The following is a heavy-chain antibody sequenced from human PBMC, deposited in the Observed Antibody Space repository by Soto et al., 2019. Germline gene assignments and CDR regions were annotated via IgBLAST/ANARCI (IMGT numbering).Heavy chain of an antibody. V-gene: IGHV4-4*07. J-gene: IGHJ6*02. D-gene: IGHD1-26*01. CDR1: GGSISSYY. CDR3: AGQWEPRYYYYGMDV. Sequence: SETLSLTCTVSGGSISSYYWSWIRQPAGKGLEWIGRIYTSGSTNYNPSLKSRVTMSVDTSKNQFSLKLSSVTAADTAVYYCAGQWEPRYYYYGMDVWGQGTTVTVSS. CDR2: IYTSGST.